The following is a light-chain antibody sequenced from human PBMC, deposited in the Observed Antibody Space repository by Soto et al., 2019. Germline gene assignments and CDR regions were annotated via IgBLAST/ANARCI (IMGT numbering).Light chain of an antibody. J-gene: IGKJ1*01. CDR1: QEISPF. V-gene: IGKV1-8*01. CDR2: ASS. Sequence: AIRVTQSPSSISASTGDRVTITCRASQEISPFLAWYQQRPGKAPNLLLYASSTLKSGVPSRFSGSGSGTDVTLTISNLQSEDSVTYFCQQYYQYPRTFGQGTKVEIK. CDR3: QQYYQYPRT.